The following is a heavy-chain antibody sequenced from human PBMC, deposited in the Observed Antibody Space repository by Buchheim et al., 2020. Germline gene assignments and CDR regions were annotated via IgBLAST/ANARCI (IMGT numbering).Heavy chain of an antibody. Sequence: VQLVESGGGLVQPGGSLRLSCAASGFTFSSYGMHWVRQAPGKGLEWVAVISYDGSNKYYADSVKGRFTISRDNSKNTLYLQMNSLRAEDTAVYYCAKTRLDGTTFQYYFDYWGQGTL. CDR2: ISYDGSNK. J-gene: IGHJ4*02. D-gene: IGHD1-7*01. CDR1: GFTFSSYG. V-gene: IGHV3-30*18. CDR3: AKTRLDGTTFQYYFDY.